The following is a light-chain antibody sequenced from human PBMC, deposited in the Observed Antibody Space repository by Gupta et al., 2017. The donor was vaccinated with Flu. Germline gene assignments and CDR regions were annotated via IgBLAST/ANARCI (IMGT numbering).Light chain of an antibody. Sequence: EIVLTQSPATLSLSPGERATLSCRGSQSISSHLAWYQQKPGQAPRLLIYDASNRATGTPSRFSGSGSGTDFTLTISSLEPEDFAVYYCQQRDNWPTAGTFGQGTKLEIK. CDR3: QQRDNWPTAGT. V-gene: IGKV3-11*01. J-gene: IGKJ2*02. CDR2: DAS. CDR1: QSISSH.